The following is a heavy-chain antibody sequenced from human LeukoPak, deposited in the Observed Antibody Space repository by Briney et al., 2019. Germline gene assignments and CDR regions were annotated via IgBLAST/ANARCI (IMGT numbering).Heavy chain of an antibody. Sequence: APVKVSCKGSGYSFSNHGITWVRQAPGQGLEWIGWISPHKGNTNYQQRLQGRLIMTTDASTSTAYMELRDLRSDDTAIYYCARDQPQGDHYSFYYMDFWGEGTTVIVSS. CDR2: ISPHKGNT. CDR3: ARDQPQGDHYSFYYMDF. J-gene: IGHJ6*03. V-gene: IGHV1-18*01. CDR1: GYSFSNHG. D-gene: IGHD1-14*01.